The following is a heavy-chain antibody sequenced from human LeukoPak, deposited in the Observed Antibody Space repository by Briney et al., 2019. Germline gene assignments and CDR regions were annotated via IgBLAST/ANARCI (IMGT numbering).Heavy chain of an antibody. V-gene: IGHV1-3*01. CDR2: INAGNGNT. CDR3: ARDSLYCSSTSCLSPFDC. CDR1: GYTFTSYA. Sequence: GASVKLSCKASGYTFTSYAMHWMRQAPGQRLEWMGWINAGNGNTKYSQKFQGRVTITRDTSASTACMELSSMRSEDTAVYYCARDSLYCSSTSCLSPFDCCGQGTLVTVSS. D-gene: IGHD2-2*01. J-gene: IGHJ4*02.